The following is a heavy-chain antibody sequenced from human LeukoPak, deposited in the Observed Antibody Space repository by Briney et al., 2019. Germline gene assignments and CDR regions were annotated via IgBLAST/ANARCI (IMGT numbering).Heavy chain of an antibody. V-gene: IGHV4-39*07. CDR1: GGSISSSSYY. Sequence: SETLSLTCTVPGGSISSSSYYWGWIRQPPGKGLGWIGSIYYSGSTYYNPSLKSRVTISVDTSKNQFSLKLSSVTAADTAVYYCARGYSSGYYYEGKTSDAFDIWGQGTMVTVSS. CDR3: ARGYSSGYYYEGKTSDAFDI. CDR2: IYYSGST. D-gene: IGHD3-22*01. J-gene: IGHJ3*02.